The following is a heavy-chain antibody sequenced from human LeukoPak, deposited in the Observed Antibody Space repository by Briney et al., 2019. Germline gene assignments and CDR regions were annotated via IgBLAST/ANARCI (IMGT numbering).Heavy chain of an antibody. Sequence: HPGGSLRLSCAASGFTFSSYGMHWVRQAPGKGLEWVAVISYDGSNKNYADYVKGRFTISRDNSKNTLYLQMNSLRAEDTAVYYCASELAYCGGDCYSAFDVWGQGTMVTVSS. CDR3: ASELAYCGGDCYSAFDV. V-gene: IGHV3-30*03. CDR2: ISYDGSNK. CDR1: GFTFSSYG. J-gene: IGHJ3*01. D-gene: IGHD2-21*02.